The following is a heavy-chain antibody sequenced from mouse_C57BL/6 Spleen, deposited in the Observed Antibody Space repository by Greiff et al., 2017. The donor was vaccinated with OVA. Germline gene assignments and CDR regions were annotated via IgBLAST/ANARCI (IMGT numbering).Heavy chain of an antibody. CDR1: GYTFTSYW. CDR3: ARPDYDGDYYAMDY. V-gene: IGHV1-55*01. Sequence: QVQLQQSGAELVKPGASVKMSCKASGYTFTSYWITWVKQRPGQGLEWIGDIYPGSGSTNYNEKFKSKATLTVDTSSSTAYMQLSSLTSEDSAVYYCARPDYDGDYYAMDYWGQGTSVTVSS. J-gene: IGHJ4*01. D-gene: IGHD2-4*01. CDR2: IYPGSGST.